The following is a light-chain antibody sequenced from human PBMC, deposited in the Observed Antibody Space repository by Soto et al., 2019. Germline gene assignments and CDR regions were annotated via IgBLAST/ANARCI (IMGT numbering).Light chain of an antibody. V-gene: IGKV1-39*01. CDR2: AAS. Sequence: DIQMTQSPSSLSASVGHRVTITCRASQSISNYLNWYQQKPGKAPKLLIYAASSLQSGVPSRFSGRGSGTDFTLTISSPQPEDFATYYCQQSYTTPLTFGGGTKVEIK. CDR3: QQSYTTPLT. J-gene: IGKJ4*01. CDR1: QSISNY.